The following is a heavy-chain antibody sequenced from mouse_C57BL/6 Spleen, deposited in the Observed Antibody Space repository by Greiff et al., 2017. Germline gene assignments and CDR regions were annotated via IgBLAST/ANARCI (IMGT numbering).Heavy chain of an antibody. Sequence: VQLQQPGAELVRPGSSVKLSCKASGYTFTSSWMHWVKQRPIQGLEWIGNIDPSDSETHYNQKFKDKATLTVDKSSSTAYMQLSSLTSEDSAVYYCAREGNYGYYAMDYWGQGTSVTVSS. V-gene: IGHV1-52*01. CDR2: IDPSDSET. CDR3: AREGNYGYYAMDY. D-gene: IGHD2-1*01. J-gene: IGHJ4*01. CDR1: GYTFTSSW.